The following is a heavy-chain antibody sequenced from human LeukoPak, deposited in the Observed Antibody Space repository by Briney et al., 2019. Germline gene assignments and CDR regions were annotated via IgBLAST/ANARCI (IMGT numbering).Heavy chain of an antibody. V-gene: IGHV3-30*03. CDR3: GMPPSHRAYCGGDCLPDY. Sequence: PGGSLRLSCAASGFTFSSYGMHWVRQAPGKGLEWVAVISYDGTTKYYGDSVKGRFTISRDNSKNTLYLQMNSLRAEDTAVYYCGMPPSHRAYCGGDCLPDYWGQGTLVTVSS. J-gene: IGHJ4*02. D-gene: IGHD2-21*02. CDR1: GFTFSSYG. CDR2: ISYDGTTK.